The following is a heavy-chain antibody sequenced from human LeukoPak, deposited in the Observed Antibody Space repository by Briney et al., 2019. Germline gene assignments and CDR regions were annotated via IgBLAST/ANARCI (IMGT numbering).Heavy chain of an antibody. CDR2: IYYSGST. D-gene: IGHD2-15*01. J-gene: IGHJ3*02. Sequence: SETLSLTCTVSGGSISSSSYYWGWIRQPPGKGLEWIGSIYYSGSTYYNPSLKSRVTISVDKSKNQFSLKLRSVTAADTAVYYCALTTVVAATYDAFDIWGQGTMVTVSS. CDR3: ALTTVVAATYDAFDI. CDR1: GGSISSSSYY. V-gene: IGHV4-39*07.